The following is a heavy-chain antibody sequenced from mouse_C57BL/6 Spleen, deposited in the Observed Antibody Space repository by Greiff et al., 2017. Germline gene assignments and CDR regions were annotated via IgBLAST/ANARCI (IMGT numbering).Heavy chain of an antibody. CDR1: GYTFTSYT. CDR2: INPSSGYT. D-gene: IGHD1-1*01. J-gene: IGHJ3*01. Sequence: QVQLKESGAELARPGASVKMSCKASGYTFTSYTMHWVKQRPGQGLEWIGYINPSSGYTKYNQKFKDKDTLTADKSSSTAYMQLSSLTSEDSAVYYCASEREDYDSRSPWFAYWGQGTLVTVSA. V-gene: IGHV1-4*01. CDR3: ASEREDYDSRSPWFAY.